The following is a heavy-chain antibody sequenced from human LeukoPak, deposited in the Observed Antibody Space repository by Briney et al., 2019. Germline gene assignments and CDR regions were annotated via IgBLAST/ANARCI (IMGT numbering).Heavy chain of an antibody. D-gene: IGHD2-2*01. CDR2: IGASGGST. CDR1: EFTFSSYA. V-gene: IGHV3-23*01. Sequence: GGSLRLSCAASEFTFSSYAMIWVRQAPGKGLEWVSAIGASGGSTYYADSVKGRFTISRDNSKGTLYLQMNSLRAEDTAVYYCAKLLPASNTGYWGQGTLVTVSS. J-gene: IGHJ4*02. CDR3: AKLLPASNTGY.